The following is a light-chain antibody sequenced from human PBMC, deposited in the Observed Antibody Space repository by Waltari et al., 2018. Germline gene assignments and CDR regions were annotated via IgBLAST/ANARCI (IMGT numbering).Light chain of an antibody. Sequence: QSVLTQPPSASGAPGPRVTISCSGSSSNIGSNTVNWYQQLPGTAPKLRNFYKEQRPSGVPDRFSGSKSGTSASLAISGLQSEDEADYYCAAWDDSLNAEVFGGGTKLTVL. CDR1: SSNIGSNT. V-gene: IGLV1-44*01. CDR2: YKE. CDR3: AAWDDSLNAEV. J-gene: IGLJ3*02.